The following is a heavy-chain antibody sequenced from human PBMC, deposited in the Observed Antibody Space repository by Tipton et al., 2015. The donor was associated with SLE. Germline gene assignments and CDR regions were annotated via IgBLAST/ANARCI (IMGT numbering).Heavy chain of an antibody. CDR1: GFISSNNW. D-gene: IGHD4-11*01. V-gene: IGHV3-7*04. CDR2: IKEDGSDF. Sequence: SLRLSCAASGFISSNNWMTWVRQAPGKGLEWVANIKEDGSDFLYVDSVRGRFSISRDNAKNSVSLQMNSLGAEDTGVYYCARGTTSGAFDLWGRGTVVTVSS. CDR3: ARGTTSGAFDL. J-gene: IGHJ3*01.